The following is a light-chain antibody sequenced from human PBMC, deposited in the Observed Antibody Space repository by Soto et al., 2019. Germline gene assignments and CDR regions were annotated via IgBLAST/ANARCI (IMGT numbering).Light chain of an antibody. CDR1: SSDVGGYNY. J-gene: IGLJ1*01. V-gene: IGLV2-8*01. CDR3: TSYAGGNNV. Sequence: QSALTQPPSASGSPGQLVTISCTGTSSDVGGYNYVSWYQQYPDKVPKLMIYEVNKRPSGVPDRFSGSKSGNTASLTISGLQADDEADYYCTSYAGGNNVFGTGTKLTVL. CDR2: EVN.